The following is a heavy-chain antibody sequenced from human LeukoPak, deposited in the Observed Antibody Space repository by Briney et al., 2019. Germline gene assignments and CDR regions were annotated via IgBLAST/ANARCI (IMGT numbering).Heavy chain of an antibody. V-gene: IGHV6-1*01. J-gene: IGHJ6*02. CDR2: TYYRSTWYN. CDR1: GDSVSSNSAA. D-gene: IGHD2-15*01. Sequence: SQTLSLTCAISGDSVSSNSAAWNWIRQSPSRGLEWLGRTYYRSTWYNDYAVSVKSRITINPDTSKNQFSLQLNSVTPEDTAVYYCARDFRCSGGSCYPYGMDVWGQGTTVTVSS. CDR3: ARDFRCSGGSCYPYGMDV.